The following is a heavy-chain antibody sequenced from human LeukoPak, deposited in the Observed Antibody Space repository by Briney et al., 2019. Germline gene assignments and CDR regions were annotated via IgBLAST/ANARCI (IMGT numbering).Heavy chain of an antibody. J-gene: IGHJ4*02. CDR1: GFTFTSYS. CDR3: TRDRGAYNLYDY. D-gene: IGHD1-1*01. Sequence: GGSLRLSCAASGFTFTSYSMNWVRQAPGKGLEWVGFIRSKAYGETADYAASVKGRFTISRDDSKAIAYLQMNSLKTEDTAVYHCTRDRGAYNLYDYWGQGTLVTVSS. CDR2: IRSKAYGETA. V-gene: IGHV3-49*04.